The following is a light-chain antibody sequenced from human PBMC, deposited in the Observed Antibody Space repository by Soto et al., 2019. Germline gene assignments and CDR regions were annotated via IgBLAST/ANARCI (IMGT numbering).Light chain of an antibody. J-gene: IGLJ1*01. CDR2: GNI. Sequence: QSVLTQPPSVSGAPGQRVTISCTGSSSNIGAGYDVHWYQQLPGTAPKLLIYGNINRPSGVPDRFSGSKSGTSASLAITGLQAEDEAYYYCQSGDRSLSGSGVFGTGTKLTVL. V-gene: IGLV1-40*01. CDR3: QSGDRSLSGSGV. CDR1: SSNIGAGYD.